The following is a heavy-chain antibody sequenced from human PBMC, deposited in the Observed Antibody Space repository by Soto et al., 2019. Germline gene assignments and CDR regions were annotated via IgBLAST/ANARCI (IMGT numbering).Heavy chain of an antibody. J-gene: IGHJ3*02. V-gene: IGHV3-11*03. CDR1: GFSVSGYY. D-gene: IGHD6-13*01. CDR3: ATGQQVRMADI. Sequence: QVQLLESGGGLVKPGGSLRLSCAASGFSVSGYYMAWIRQPPGKGLEWISYISSDSRDTKHADSVKGRFTISRDNAKNSLYLQMNSLRAEDTAVYFCATGQQVRMADIWGQGTMVTVSS. CDR2: ISSDSRDT.